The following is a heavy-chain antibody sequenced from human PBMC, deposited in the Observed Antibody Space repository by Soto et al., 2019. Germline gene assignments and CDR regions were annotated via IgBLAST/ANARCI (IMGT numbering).Heavy chain of an antibody. CDR3: AKLLHNSYYNVMDV. Sequence: EVQLLESGGDLVQPGGPLRSAFPAPGSTFGNFAMRWAAKAPGQGLEWVSSIGPSGNTYYSDAVKGRFTISRDISKNTLFLQMDSLRAEDTATYYCAKLLHNSYYNVMDVWGQGTTVTVSS. CDR1: GSTFGNFA. D-gene: IGHD4-4*01. CDR2: IGPSGNT. J-gene: IGHJ6*02. V-gene: IGHV3-23*01.